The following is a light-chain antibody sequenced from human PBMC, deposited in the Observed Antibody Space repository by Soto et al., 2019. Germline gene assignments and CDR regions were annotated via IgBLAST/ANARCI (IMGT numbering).Light chain of an antibody. CDR2: DAS. CDR1: QSISSW. V-gene: IGKV1-5*01. Sequence: ETQMTQSPSALSASVGDRATITCRASQSISSWLAWYQQKPGKAPKLLIYDASTLQSGVPSRYSGSGSGTEFTLTISNLQPDDFATYYCQQYESYSPWTFGQGTKVDI. J-gene: IGKJ1*01. CDR3: QQYESYSPWT.